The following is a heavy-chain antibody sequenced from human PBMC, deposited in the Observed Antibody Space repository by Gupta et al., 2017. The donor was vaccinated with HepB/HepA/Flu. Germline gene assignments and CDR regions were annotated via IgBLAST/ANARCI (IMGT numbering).Heavy chain of an antibody. Sequence: EGQLLESGGGLIQPGGSLRLSCGASGFAYTYFPMSWVRQAPGKGLEWVSTISATAYDTYYADSVRGRFTVSRDNSKNTLYLQMNSLRVEDTAVYYCTKGGGGNYGGALDIWGQGTMVTVSS. CDR2: ISATAYDT. J-gene: IGHJ3*02. CDR3: TKGGGGNYGGALDI. D-gene: IGHD4-17*01. V-gene: IGHV3-23*01. CDR1: GFAYTYFP.